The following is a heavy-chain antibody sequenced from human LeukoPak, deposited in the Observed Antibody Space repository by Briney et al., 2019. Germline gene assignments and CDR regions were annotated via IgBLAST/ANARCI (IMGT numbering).Heavy chain of an antibody. CDR1: GFTFSSYG. CDR3: ARERQQLVLRGAFDI. D-gene: IGHD6-13*01. Sequence: GGSLRLSCAASGFTFSSYGMHWVRQAPGKGLEWVAVIWYDGSNKYYADSVKGRFTISRDNSKNTLYLQMNSLRAEDTAVYYCARERQQLVLRGAFDIWGQGTMVTVSS. V-gene: IGHV3-33*01. CDR2: IWYDGSNK. J-gene: IGHJ3*02.